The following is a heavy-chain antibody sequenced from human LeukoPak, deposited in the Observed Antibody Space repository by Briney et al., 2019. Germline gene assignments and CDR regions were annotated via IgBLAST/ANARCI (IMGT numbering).Heavy chain of an antibody. Sequence: SETLSLTCTVSGGSISSYYWSWIRQPAGKGLEWIGRIYTSGSTNYNPSLKSRVTMSVDTSKNQFSLKLSSVTAADTAVYYCARSGSAGNYYYYGMDVWGQRTTVTVSS. CDR1: GGSISSYY. CDR3: ARSGSAGNYYYYGMDV. CDR2: IYTSGST. V-gene: IGHV4-4*07. J-gene: IGHJ6*02. D-gene: IGHD6-19*01.